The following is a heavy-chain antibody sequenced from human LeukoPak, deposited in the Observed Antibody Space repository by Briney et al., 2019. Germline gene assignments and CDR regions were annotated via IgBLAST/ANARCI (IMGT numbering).Heavy chain of an antibody. J-gene: IGHJ4*02. CDR2: ISGDGGAT. CDR3: ARPPYGGVDY. D-gene: IGHD4-23*01. Sequence: GGSLRLSCTASGFTFSSYAMTWVRRGPGKGLEWVSTISGDGGATNNADSVKGRFTISRDKSKNTLYLQMNSLRAEDTAVYYCARPPYGGVDYWGQGTLVTVSS. CDR1: GFTFSSYA. V-gene: IGHV3-23*01.